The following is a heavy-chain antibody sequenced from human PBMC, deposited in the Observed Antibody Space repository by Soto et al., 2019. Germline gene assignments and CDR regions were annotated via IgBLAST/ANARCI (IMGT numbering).Heavy chain of an antibody. V-gene: IGHV4-30-4*01. CDR1: GGSISSGDYS. Sequence: QVQLQESGPGLVKPSQTLSLTCTVSGGSISSGDYSWSWIRQPPGKGLEWIGYIYYSGSTYYKPSLKSRVTIPVDTSRNQFSLILSSVNAADTAVYYCARASPVVTDVVGEGTTFTVSS. D-gene: IGHD5-18*01. CDR2: IYYSGST. CDR3: ARASPVVTDV. J-gene: IGHJ6*04.